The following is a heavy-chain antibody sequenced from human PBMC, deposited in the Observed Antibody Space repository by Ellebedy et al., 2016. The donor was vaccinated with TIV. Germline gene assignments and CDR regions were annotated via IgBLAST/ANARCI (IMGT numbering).Heavy chain of an antibody. Sequence: MPGGSLRLPCTVSGGSISGYYWSWIRQPAGKGLEWIGRIYTSVSTNYNPSLKSRVTMSVDTSKNQFSLKLTSETAADTAVYYCAAGWVPAAPLQPWGQGTLVTVSS. CDR2: IYTSVST. CDR3: AAGWVPAAPLQP. J-gene: IGHJ5*02. V-gene: IGHV4-4*07. D-gene: IGHD2-2*01. CDR1: GGSISGYY.